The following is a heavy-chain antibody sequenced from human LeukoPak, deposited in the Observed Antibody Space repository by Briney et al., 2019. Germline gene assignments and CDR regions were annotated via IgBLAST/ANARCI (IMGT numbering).Heavy chain of an antibody. V-gene: IGHV4-59*01. Sequence: SETLSLTCTVSGGSISSYYWSWIRQPPGKGLEWIGYIYYSGSTNYNPSLKSRVTISVDTSKNQFSLKLSSVTAADTAVYYCARADYGDYYYYYGMDVWGQGTTVTVSS. J-gene: IGHJ6*02. CDR2: IYYSGST. CDR3: ARADYGDYYYYYGMDV. CDR1: GGSISSYY. D-gene: IGHD4-17*01.